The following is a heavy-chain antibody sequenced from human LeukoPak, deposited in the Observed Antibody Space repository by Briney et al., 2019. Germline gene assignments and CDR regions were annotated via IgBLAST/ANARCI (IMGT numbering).Heavy chain of an antibody. CDR3: ARAVREMTTGDYFNY. CDR1: GGSISGYY. CDR2: IYTSGNT. J-gene: IGHJ4*02. Sequence: TETLSLTCTVSGGSISGYYWSWIRQPAGKGLEWIGRIYTSGNTNYNPSLKSRLTMSVDTSKNQFSLELSSVTAADTAVYYCARAVREMTTGDYFNYWGQGTLVTVSS. V-gene: IGHV4-4*07. D-gene: IGHD5-24*01.